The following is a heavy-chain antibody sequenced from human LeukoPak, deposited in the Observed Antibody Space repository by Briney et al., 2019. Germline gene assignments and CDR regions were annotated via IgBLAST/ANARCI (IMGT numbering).Heavy chain of an antibody. D-gene: IGHD2-2*01. CDR3: ARDPFHIVVVPAAIGWFDP. CDR1: GFIFSSYA. CDR2: ISYGGSNK. V-gene: IGHV3-30*01. J-gene: IGHJ5*02. Sequence: GRSLRLSCAASGFIFSSYAMHWVRQAPGKGLEWVAVISYGGSNKYYADSVKGRFTISRDNSKNTLYLQMNSLRAEDTAVYYCARDPFHIVVVPAAIGWFDPWGQGTLVTVSS.